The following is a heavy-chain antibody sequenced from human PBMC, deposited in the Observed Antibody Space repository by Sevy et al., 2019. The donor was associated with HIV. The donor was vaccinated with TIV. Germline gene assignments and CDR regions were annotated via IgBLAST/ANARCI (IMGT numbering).Heavy chain of an antibody. V-gene: IGHV3-33*01. CDR1: GFSFDRYG. Sequence: GGSLRLSCAASGFSFDRYGMRWVRQAPGKGLEWVAVILYEGINKDYGDSVRGRFTISRDNSKNTLYLQMNSLRVDDTAVYYCASGRDCGSGRYDYWGPGTLVTVSS. CDR2: ILYEGINK. CDR3: ASGRDCGSGRYDY. J-gene: IGHJ4*02. D-gene: IGHD3-10*01.